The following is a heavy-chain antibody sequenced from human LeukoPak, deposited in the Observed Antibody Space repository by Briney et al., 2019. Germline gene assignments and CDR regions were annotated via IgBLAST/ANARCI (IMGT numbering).Heavy chain of an antibody. CDR3: ARAYYDFWSGYYEATN. CDR2: ISAYNGNT. V-gene: IGHV1-18*01. J-gene: IGHJ4*02. D-gene: IGHD3-3*01. Sequence: GESLKVSCKASGYTFTSYGISWVRQAPGQGLEWMGWISAYNGNTNYAQKLQGRVTMTTDTSTSTAYMELRSLRSDDTAVYYCARAYYDFWSGYYEATNWGQGTLVTVSS. CDR1: GYTFTSYG.